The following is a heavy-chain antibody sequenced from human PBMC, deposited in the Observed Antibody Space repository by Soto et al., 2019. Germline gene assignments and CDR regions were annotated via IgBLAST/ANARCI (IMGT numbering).Heavy chain of an antibody. CDR2: IIPIFGTA. Sequence: SVKVSCKASGGTFSSYAISWVRQAPGQGLEWMGGIIPIFGTANYAQKFQGRVTITADESTSTAYMELSSLRSEDTAVYYCASPLDYGSGIDPYYYSGMDVWGQGTTVTVYS. V-gene: IGHV1-69*13. CDR3: ASPLDYGSGIDPYYYSGMDV. J-gene: IGHJ6*02. D-gene: IGHD3-10*01. CDR1: GGTFSSYA.